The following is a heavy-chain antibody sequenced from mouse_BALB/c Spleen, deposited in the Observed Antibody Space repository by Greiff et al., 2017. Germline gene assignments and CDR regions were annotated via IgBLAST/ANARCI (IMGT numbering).Heavy chain of an antibody. Sequence: DVQLQESGGGLVQPGGSRKLSCAASGFTFSSFGMHWVRQAPEKGLEWVAYISSGSSTIYYADTVKGRFTISRDNPKNTLFLQMTSLRSEDTAMYYCARSTRLLYYFDYWGQGTTLTVSS. V-gene: IGHV5-17*02. CDR1: GFTFSSFG. CDR3: ARSTRLLYYFDY. CDR2: ISSGSSTI. D-gene: IGHD1-2*01. J-gene: IGHJ2*01.